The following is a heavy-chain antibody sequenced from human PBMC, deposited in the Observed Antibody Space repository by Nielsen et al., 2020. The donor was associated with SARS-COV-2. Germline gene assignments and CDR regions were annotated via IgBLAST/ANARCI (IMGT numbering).Heavy chain of an antibody. CDR2: INSDGSST. J-gene: IGHJ4*02. CDR3: AKLGIVGASYYFDY. Sequence: GESLKISCAASGFTFSSYWMHWVRQAPGKGLVWVSRINSDGSSTSYADSVKGRFTISRDNAKNSLYLQMNSLRAEDTALYYCAKLGIVGASYYFDYWGQGTLVTVSS. V-gene: IGHV3-74*01. CDR1: GFTFSSYW. D-gene: IGHD1-26*01.